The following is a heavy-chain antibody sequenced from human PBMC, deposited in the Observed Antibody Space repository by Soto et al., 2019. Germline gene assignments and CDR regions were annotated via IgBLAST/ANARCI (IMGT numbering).Heavy chain of an antibody. CDR2: ISYIGST. J-gene: IGHJ4*02. CDR3: TRVARFGIKQLLTY. V-gene: IGHV4-59*01. Sequence: QVQLQESGPGLVKPSETLSLTCTVSGGSISGFSWSWIRQPPGKALEWIGHISYIGSTNYNPSLKSRVTISVDTSKNQFSLKLSSVTAADTAVYYCTRVARFGIKQLLTYWGQGTLVTVSS. D-gene: IGHD6-19*01. CDR1: GGSISGFS.